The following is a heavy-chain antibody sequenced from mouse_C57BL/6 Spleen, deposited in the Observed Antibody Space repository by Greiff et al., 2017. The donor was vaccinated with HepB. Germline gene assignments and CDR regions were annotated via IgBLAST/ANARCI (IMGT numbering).Heavy chain of an antibody. J-gene: IGHJ4*01. CDR2: INPNNGGT. CDR1: GYTFTDYY. CDR3: AKLIYYYGSSPYYYAMDY. V-gene: IGHV1-26*01. D-gene: IGHD1-1*01. Sequence: DVQLQQSGPELVKPGASVKISCKASGYTFTDYYMNWVKQSHGKSLEWIGDINPNNGGTSYNQKFKGKATLTVDKSSSTAYMELRSLTSEDSAVYYCAKLIYYYGSSPYYYAMDYWGQGTSVTVSS.